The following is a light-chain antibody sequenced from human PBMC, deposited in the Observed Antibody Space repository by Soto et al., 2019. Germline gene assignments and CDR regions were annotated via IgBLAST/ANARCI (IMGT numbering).Light chain of an antibody. J-gene: IGKJ3*01. CDR1: QGISSS. Sequence: IQLTQSPSSLSASVGDRVTITCRDSQGISSSLAWYQQKPGKAPKLLIYGASTLQSGVPSRFSGSGSGTDFTRTIGSLQPEDFATYDCQQLNSFPIPFRTENKEDI. CDR3: QQLNSFPIP. V-gene: IGKV1-9*01. CDR2: GAS.